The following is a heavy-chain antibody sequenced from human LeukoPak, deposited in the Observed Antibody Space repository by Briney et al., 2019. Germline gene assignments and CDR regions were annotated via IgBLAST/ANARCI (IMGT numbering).Heavy chain of an antibody. CDR3: EPPVVVGVYCSGGSCQPTVTTHY. V-gene: IGHV3-21*01. CDR2: ISSSSSYI. J-gene: IGHJ4*01. D-gene: IGHD2-15*01. CDR1: GFTFSSYS. Sequence: PGGSLSLSCAASGFTFSSYSMNWVRQAPGKGLEWVSSISSSSSYIYYADSVKGRFTTSRDNAKNSLYLPMNSLRAEDTAVYYCEPPVVVGVYCSGGSCQPTVTTHYWGHGTLVTVSS.